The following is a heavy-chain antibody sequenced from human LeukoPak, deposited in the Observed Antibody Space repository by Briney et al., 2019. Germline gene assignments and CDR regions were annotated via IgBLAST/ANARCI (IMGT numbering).Heavy chain of an antibody. CDR2: IDPSGGST. CDR1: GYTFTSYY. CDR3: ARATGWYDLPWYFDY. J-gene: IGHJ4*02. D-gene: IGHD6-19*01. Sequence: ASMKVSCRASGYTFTSYYLHWVRQAPGQGLEWMGIIDPSGGSTNYAQKFQGRVTMTRDTSTSTVYMELSSLRSEDTAVYYCARATGWYDLPWYFDYWGQGTLVTVSS. V-gene: IGHV1-46*01.